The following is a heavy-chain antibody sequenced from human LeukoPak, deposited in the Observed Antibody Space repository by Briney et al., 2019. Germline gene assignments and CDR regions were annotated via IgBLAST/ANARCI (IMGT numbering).Heavy chain of an antibody. CDR3: AKDPYNWNDEGLPDY. J-gene: IGHJ4*02. Sequence: PGGSLRLSCAASGFTFSSSAMSWVRQVPGKGLEWVAVISYDGSNKYYADSVKGRFTISRDNSKNTLYLQMNSLRAEDTAVYYCAKDPYNWNDEGLPDYWGQGTLVTVSS. CDR2: ISYDGSNK. CDR1: GFTFSSSA. D-gene: IGHD1-20*01. V-gene: IGHV3-30*18.